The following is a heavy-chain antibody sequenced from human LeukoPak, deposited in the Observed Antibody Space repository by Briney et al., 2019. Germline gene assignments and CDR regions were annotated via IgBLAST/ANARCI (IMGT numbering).Heavy chain of an antibody. J-gene: IGHJ4*02. CDR2: ISYDGSNK. Sequence: GGSLRLSCAASGFTVSSNYMSWVRQAPGKGLEWVAVISYDGSNKYYADSVKGRFTISRDNSKNTLYLQMNSLRAEDTAVYYCAKGVAVAGNYWGQGTLVTVSS. CDR1: GFTVSSNY. D-gene: IGHD6-19*01. CDR3: AKGVAVAGNY. V-gene: IGHV3-30*18.